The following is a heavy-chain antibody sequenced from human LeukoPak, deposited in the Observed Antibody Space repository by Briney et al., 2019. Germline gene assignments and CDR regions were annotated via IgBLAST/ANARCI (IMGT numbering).Heavy chain of an antibody. V-gene: IGHV3-30*02. CDR1: GFTFNSYG. Sequence: GTSLRLSCAASGFTFNSYGMNWVRQAPGKGLEWVAFIRYDGSNKYYADSVKGRFTVSRDNSKNTLDVQMNSLRAEDTAVYYCAKGGGSKLKDAFDIWGQGTVVTVSA. CDR3: AKGGGSKLKDAFDI. D-gene: IGHD5-12*01. CDR2: IRYDGSNK. J-gene: IGHJ3*02.